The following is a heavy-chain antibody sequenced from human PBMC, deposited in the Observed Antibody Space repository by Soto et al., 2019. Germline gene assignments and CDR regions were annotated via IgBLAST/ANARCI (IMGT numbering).Heavy chain of an antibody. Sequence: QVQLQESGPGLVKPSQTLSLTCTVSGGSISSGGYYWSWIRQHPGKGLEWIGYIYYSGSTYYNPSLKSRVTIAVDTSKNQFSLKLSSVTAADTAVYYCARIRKWSLYYFDYWGQGTLVTVSS. J-gene: IGHJ4*02. CDR3: ARIRKWSLYYFDY. CDR1: GGSISSGGYY. V-gene: IGHV4-31*03. CDR2: IYYSGST. D-gene: IGHD2-8*01.